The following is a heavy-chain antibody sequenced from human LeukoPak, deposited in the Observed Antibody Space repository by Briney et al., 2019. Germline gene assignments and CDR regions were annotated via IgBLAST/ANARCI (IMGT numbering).Heavy chain of an antibody. V-gene: IGHV4-39*01. D-gene: IGHD1-26*01. Sequence: SETLSLTCTVSGGSISSSSYYWGWIRQPPGKGLEWIGSIYYSGSTYYNPSLKSRVTISVDTSKNQFSLKLSSVTAADTAVYYCSRRGSIVGATRPFDYWGQGTLVTLSS. CDR3: SRRGSIVGATRPFDY. CDR2: IYYSGST. J-gene: IGHJ4*02. CDR1: GGSISSSSYY.